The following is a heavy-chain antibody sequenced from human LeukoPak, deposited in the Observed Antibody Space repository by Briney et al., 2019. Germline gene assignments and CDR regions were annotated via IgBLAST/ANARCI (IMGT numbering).Heavy chain of an antibody. CDR3: AREGGYGGYYYYYMDV. D-gene: IGHD1-1*01. V-gene: IGHV1-69*05. CDR2: IIPIFGTA. J-gene: IGHJ6*03. CDR1: GGTFSSYA. Sequence: SVKVSCKASGGTFSSYAISWVRQAPGQGLEWMGGIIPIFGTANYAQKLQGRVTMTTDTSTSTAYMELRSLRSDDTAVYYCAREGGYGGYYYYYMDVWGKGTTVTVSS.